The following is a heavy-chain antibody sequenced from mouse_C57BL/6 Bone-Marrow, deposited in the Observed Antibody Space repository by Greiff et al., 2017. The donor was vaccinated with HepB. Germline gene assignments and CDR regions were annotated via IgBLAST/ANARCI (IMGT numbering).Heavy chain of an antibody. Sequence: VKLQESGAELVRPGASVTLSCKASGYTFTDYEMHWVKQTPVHGLEWIGAIDPETGGTAYNQKFKGKAILTADKSSSTAYMELRSLTSEDSAVYYCTRGRLLRYWYFDVWGTGTTVTVSS. CDR1: GYTFTDYE. CDR2: IDPETGGT. CDR3: TRGRLLRYWYFDV. V-gene: IGHV1-15*01. D-gene: IGHD2-3*01. J-gene: IGHJ1*03.